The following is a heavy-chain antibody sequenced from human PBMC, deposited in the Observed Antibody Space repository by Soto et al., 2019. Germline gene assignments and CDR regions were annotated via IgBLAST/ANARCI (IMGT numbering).Heavy chain of an antibody. CDR1: GFTISGCS. Sequence: PGGSLRLSCEASGFTISGCSMNWVRQAPGKGLEWLAYITIRTGNIVYADSVRGRFTISADNAENSVFLQMNSLRDKDTAVYFCVRDRDLDRDMVHADLWGQGTLVTV. CDR3: VRDRDLDRDMVHADL. V-gene: IGHV3-48*02. D-gene: IGHD5-18*01. CDR2: ITIRTGNI. J-gene: IGHJ4*01.